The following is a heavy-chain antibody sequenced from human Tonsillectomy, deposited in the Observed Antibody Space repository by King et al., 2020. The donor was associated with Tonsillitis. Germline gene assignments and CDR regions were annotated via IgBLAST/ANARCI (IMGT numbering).Heavy chain of an antibody. CDR1: GGSFSGYY. J-gene: IGHJ4*02. V-gene: IGHV4-59*01. CDR3: ASGTDDAYCGGDCYPYGDY. D-gene: IGHD2-21*02. CDR2: VSYSGSA. Sequence: QLQESGPGLVKPSETLSLTCTVSGGSFSGYYWSWIRQPPGKGLECIGYVSYSGSANYNPSLESRVTISLDASENQFSLKLSSVTAADTAVYYCASGTDDAYCGGDCYPYGDYWGQGTLVTVSS.